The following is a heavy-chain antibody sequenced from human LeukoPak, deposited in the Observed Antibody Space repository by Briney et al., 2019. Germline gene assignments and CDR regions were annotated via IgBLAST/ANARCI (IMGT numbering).Heavy chain of an antibody. D-gene: IGHD1-26*01. Sequence: PGGSLRLSCAASVFTFSDHYMHWVRQAPGKGLEWVGRIRNKANSYTTEYAASVKGRFTISRDDSKNSLYLQMNSLKTEDTAVYYCARVGATTEGFDYWGQGTLVTVSS. CDR3: ARVGATTEGFDY. CDR1: VFTFSDHY. CDR2: IRNKANSYTT. J-gene: IGHJ4*02. V-gene: IGHV3-72*01.